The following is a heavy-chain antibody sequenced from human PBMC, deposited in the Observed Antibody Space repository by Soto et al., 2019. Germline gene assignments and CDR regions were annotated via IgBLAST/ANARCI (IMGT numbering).Heavy chain of an antibody. D-gene: IGHD6-19*01. Sequence: SQTLSLTCAISGDSVSSNSAAWNWIRQSPSRGLEWLGRTYYRSKWYNDYAVSVKSRITINPDTSKNQFSLQLNSVTPEDTAVYYCARDRGSSSGWLNNWFDPWGQGTLVTVPS. J-gene: IGHJ5*02. CDR2: TYYRSKWYN. CDR3: ARDRGSSSGWLNNWFDP. CDR1: GDSVSSNSAA. V-gene: IGHV6-1*01.